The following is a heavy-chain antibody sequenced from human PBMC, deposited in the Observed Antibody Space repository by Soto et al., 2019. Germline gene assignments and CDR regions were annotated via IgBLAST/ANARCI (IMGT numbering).Heavy chain of an antibody. Sequence: GASVKVSCKASGYTFTSCCISWVRQAPGQGLEWMGWISAYNGNTNYAQKLQGRVTMTTDTSTSTAYMELRSLRSDDTAVYYCASYDSSGYYSNYWGQGTLVTVSS. CDR2: ISAYNGNT. J-gene: IGHJ4*02. V-gene: IGHV1-18*01. D-gene: IGHD3-22*01. CDR1: GYTFTSCC. CDR3: ASYDSSGYYSNY.